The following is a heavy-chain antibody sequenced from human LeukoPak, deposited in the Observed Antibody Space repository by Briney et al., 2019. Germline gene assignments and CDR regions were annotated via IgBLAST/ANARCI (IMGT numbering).Heavy chain of an antibody. D-gene: IGHD5-18*01. Sequence: PSETLSLTCAVYGGSFSGYYWSWIRQPPGKGLEWIGEINHSGSTNYNPSLKSRVTISVDTSKNQFSLRLSSVTAADTAVYYCARVRGYRGAPMGYWGQGTLVTVSS. V-gene: IGHV4-34*01. CDR1: GGSFSGYY. CDR2: INHSGST. J-gene: IGHJ4*02. CDR3: ARVRGYRGAPMGY.